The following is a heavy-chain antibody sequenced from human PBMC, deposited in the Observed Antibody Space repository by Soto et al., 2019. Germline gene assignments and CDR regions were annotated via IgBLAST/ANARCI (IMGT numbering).Heavy chain of an antibody. J-gene: IGHJ4*02. CDR3: ARQYCTNGVCPFDY. D-gene: IGHD2-8*01. V-gene: IGHV4-30-2*01. Sequence: PSETLSLTCAVSGGSISSGGYSWSWIRQPPGKGLEWIGYIYHIGSTYYNPSLKSRVTISVDRSKNQFSLKPGSLTAADTAVYYCARQYCTNGVCPFDYWGQGILVTVSS. CDR2: IYHIGST. CDR1: GGSISSGGYS.